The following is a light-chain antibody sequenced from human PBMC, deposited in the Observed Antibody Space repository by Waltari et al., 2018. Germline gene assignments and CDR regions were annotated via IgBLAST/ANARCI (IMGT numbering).Light chain of an antibody. V-gene: IGKV1D-16*01. CDR1: QAITNW. Sequence: DIQMTQSPSSLSASVGDRVTITCRASQAITNWLAWYQQKPQKAPKSLIYDASTLQSGVPSRFSGSGSGTDFTLTITNLQPEDSATYYCQHYKNYPVTFGGGTKVEIK. J-gene: IGKJ4*01. CDR3: QHYKNYPVT. CDR2: DAS.